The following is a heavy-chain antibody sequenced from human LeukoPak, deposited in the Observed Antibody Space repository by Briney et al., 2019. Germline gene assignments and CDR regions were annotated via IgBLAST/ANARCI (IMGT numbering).Heavy chain of an antibody. Sequence: GGSLRLSCAASGFTFSNSWMSWVRQAPGKGLEWVANIKQDGSEKYYVDFVKGRFTISRDNAKNAVYLQMNSLRAEDTAVYYCARDPYTRGYGAFDVWGQGTLVTVSS. CDR3: ARDPYTRGYGAFDV. CDR2: IKQDGSEK. CDR1: GFTFSNSW. D-gene: IGHD6-25*01. V-gene: IGHV3-7*04. J-gene: IGHJ3*01.